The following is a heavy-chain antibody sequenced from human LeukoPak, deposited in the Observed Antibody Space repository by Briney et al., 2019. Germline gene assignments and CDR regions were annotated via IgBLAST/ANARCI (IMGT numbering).Heavy chain of an antibody. CDR2: IIPISGTA. V-gene: IGHV1-69*13. CDR3: ASAHYDFWSGYYY. D-gene: IGHD3-3*01. J-gene: IGHJ4*02. Sequence: SVKVSCKASGGTFSSYAISWVRQAPGQGLEWMGGIIPISGTANYAQKFQGRVTITADESTSTAYMELSSLRSEDTAVYYCASAHYDFWSGYYYWGQGTLVTVSS. CDR1: GGTFSSYA.